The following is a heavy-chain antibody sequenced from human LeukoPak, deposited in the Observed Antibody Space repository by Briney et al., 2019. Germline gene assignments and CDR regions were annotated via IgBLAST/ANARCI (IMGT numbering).Heavy chain of an antibody. CDR2: IYYSGST. CDR1: GGSISSSTYH. J-gene: IGHJ4*02. CDR3: ARDLYPKYSSSNSSDY. V-gene: IGHV4-39*02. Sequence: PSETLSLTCSVSGGSISSSTYHWGWIRQPPGKGLEWIGSIYYSGSTYYNPSLKSRVTISVDTSKNHFSLKLSSVTAADTAVYYCARDLYPKYSSSNSSDYWGQGTLVTVSS. D-gene: IGHD6-6*01.